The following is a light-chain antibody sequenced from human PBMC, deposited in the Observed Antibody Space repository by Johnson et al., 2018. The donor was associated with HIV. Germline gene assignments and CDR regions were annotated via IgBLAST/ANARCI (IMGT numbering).Light chain of an antibody. CDR2: DNN. CDR3: RTWDNSLSTGV. CDR1: SSNIGNNY. J-gene: IGLJ1*01. V-gene: IGLV1-51*01. Sequence: HSVLTQPPSVSAAPGQKVTISCSGSSSNIGNNYVSWYQQLPGTAPKLLIYDNNKRPSGIPDRFFGSKSGTSATLGITGLQTGDEADYYCRTWDNSLSTGVFGTGTQVTVL.